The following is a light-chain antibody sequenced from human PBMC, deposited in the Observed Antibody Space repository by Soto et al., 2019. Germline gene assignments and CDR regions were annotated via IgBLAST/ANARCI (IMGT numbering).Light chain of an antibody. V-gene: IGLV2-8*01. J-gene: IGLJ2*01. Sequence: QSALTQPPSASGSPGQSVTISCTGTSSDIGGYNYVSWYQQHPGKAPKLMIYEVNRRPSGVPDRFSGSKSGNTASLTVSGLQAADEANYYCSSYLGSNNVVFGGGTKLTVL. CDR1: SSDIGGYNY. CDR3: SSYLGSNNVV. CDR2: EVN.